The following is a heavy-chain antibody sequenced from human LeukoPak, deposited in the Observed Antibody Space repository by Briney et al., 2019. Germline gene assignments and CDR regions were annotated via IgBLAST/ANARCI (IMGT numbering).Heavy chain of an antibody. CDR2: IWYDGSNK. D-gene: IGHD3-10*01. J-gene: IGHJ6*02. CDR3: ARPSYGSGAYYYYGMDV. CDR1: GFTFSSYG. V-gene: IGHV3-33*01. Sequence: GGSLRLSCAASGFTFSSYGMHWVRQAPGKGLEWVAVIWYDGSNKYYADSVKGRFTISRDNSKNTLYLQMNCLRAEDTAVYYCARPSYGSGAYYYYGMDVWGQGTTVTVSS.